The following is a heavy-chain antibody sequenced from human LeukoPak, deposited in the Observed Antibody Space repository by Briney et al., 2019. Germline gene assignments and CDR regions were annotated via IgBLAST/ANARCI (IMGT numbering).Heavy chain of an antibody. CDR1: GFTFSSYA. D-gene: IGHD3-10*01. Sequence: PGGSLRLSCAASGFTFSSYAMHWVRQAPGKGLEWVAVIPYDGSNKYYADSVKGRFTISRDNTKNSLYLQMNSVRAEDTAVYYCAIGRSYYYCFDYWGQGTMVTVSS. J-gene: IGHJ4*02. V-gene: IGHV3-30-3*01. CDR3: AIGRSYYYCFDY. CDR2: IPYDGSNK.